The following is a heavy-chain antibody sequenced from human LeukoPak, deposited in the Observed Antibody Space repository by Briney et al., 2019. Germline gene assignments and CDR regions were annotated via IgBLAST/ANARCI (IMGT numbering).Heavy chain of an antibody. J-gene: IGHJ6*03. CDR3: AKGRYCSSTSCYSYYYYYYKDV. CDR1: GFTFSSYG. V-gene: IGHV3-30*02. D-gene: IGHD2-2*01. Sequence: GGSLRLSCAASGFTFSSYGMHWVRQAPGKGLEWVAFIRYDGSNKYYADSVKGRFTISRDNSKNTLYLQMNSLRAEDTAVYYCAKGRYCSSTSCYSYYYYYYKDVWGKGTTVTVSS. CDR2: IRYDGSNK.